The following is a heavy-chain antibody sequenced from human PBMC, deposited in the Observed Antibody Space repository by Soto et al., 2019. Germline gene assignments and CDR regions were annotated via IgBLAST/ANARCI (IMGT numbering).Heavy chain of an antibody. J-gene: IGHJ4*02. V-gene: IGHV4-39*01. CDR3: ARQVYDFWSGYHEY. CDR1: GGSISSSSYY. D-gene: IGHD3-3*01. Sequence: SETLSLTCTVSGGSISSSSYYWGWIRQPPGKGLEWIGSIYYSGSTCYNPSLKSRVTISVDTSKNQFSLKLSSVTAADTAVYYCARQVYDFWSGYHEYWGQGTLVTVSS. CDR2: IYYSGST.